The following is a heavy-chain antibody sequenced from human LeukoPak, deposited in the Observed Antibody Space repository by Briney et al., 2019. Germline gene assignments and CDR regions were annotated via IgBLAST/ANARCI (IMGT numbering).Heavy chain of an antibody. D-gene: IGHD3-10*01. Sequence: PSETLSLTCAVYGGSFSGYYWSWIRQPPGKGLEWIGEINHSGSTNYYPSLKSRVTISVDTSKNQFSLKLSSVTAADTAVYYCARGYYGSGSSIDYWGQGTLVTVSS. CDR1: GGSFSGYY. V-gene: IGHV4-34*01. J-gene: IGHJ4*02. CDR2: INHSGST. CDR3: ARGYYGSGSSIDY.